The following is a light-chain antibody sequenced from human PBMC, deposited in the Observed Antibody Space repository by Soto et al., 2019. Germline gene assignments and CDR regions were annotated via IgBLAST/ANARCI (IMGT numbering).Light chain of an antibody. J-gene: IGKJ4*01. CDR2: RAS. V-gene: IGKV3-20*01. Sequence: DIVLTQSPGTLSLSPGERATLSCRASQSVSSNYLAWYQQKPGQTPKVLIYRASTRATGIPDRFSGSGSGTDFTLTISRLEAEDFAVYYCQQYGSSPLTFGGVTKVEIK. CDR3: QQYGSSPLT. CDR1: QSVSSNY.